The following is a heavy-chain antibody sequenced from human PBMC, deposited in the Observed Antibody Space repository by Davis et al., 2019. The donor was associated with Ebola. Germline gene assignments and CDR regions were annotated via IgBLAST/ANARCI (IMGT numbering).Heavy chain of an antibody. D-gene: IGHD6-6*01. J-gene: IGHJ4*02. Sequence: LRLSCTISGGSLYSGSFYWTWTRQPAGKGLEWIGQIYPSGSTNYNPTLKSRAIMSVDTSKNQFSLKLSSVTAADTAVYYCATNSTSSGFDHWGQGARATVSS. CDR1: GGSLYSGSFY. CDR2: IYPSGST. V-gene: IGHV4-61*09. CDR3: ATNSTSSGFDH.